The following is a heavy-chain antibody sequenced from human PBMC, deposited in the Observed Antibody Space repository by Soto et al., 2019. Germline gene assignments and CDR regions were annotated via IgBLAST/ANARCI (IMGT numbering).Heavy chain of an antibody. J-gene: IGHJ4*02. D-gene: IGHD7-27*01. Sequence: QLQLQESGSGPVKPSQTLSLTCAVSGDSLTSGPYSWSWIRQPPGKGLEWIGYIYHSGSTYYTPSLRSRVFMSVDRSKNQFSLHLSSVTAADTAMYFCARRGAWGYYFDVWGQGALVTVAS. CDR2: IYHSGST. CDR1: GDSLTSGPYS. CDR3: ARRGAWGYYFDV. V-gene: IGHV4-30-2*01.